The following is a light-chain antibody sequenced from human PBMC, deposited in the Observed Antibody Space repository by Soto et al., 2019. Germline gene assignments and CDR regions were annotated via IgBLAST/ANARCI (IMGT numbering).Light chain of an antibody. Sequence: DVVMTQSPLSLPVTLGQPASISCRSSQSLLYSNGNTYLHWFQQRPGQSPRRLIYKVFNRDSGVTDRFSGSGSGTDFTLKISRVEAEDVWVYYCMQGTHWPPTFGQGTKVEIK. J-gene: IGKJ1*01. V-gene: IGKV2-30*01. CDR1: QSLLYSNGNTY. CDR3: MQGTHWPPT. CDR2: KVF.